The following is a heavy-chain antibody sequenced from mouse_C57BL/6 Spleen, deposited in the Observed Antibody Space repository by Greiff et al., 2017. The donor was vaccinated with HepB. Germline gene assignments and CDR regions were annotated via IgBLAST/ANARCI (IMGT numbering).Heavy chain of an antibody. CDR1: GYSITSGYY. J-gene: IGHJ3*01. CDR3: STPYDYDGAWFAY. D-gene: IGHD2-4*01. Sequence: EVKLQESGPGLVKPSQSLSLTCSVTGYSITSGYYWNWIRQFPGNKLEWMGYISYDGSNNYNPSLKNRISITRDTSKNQFFRKLNSVTTEDTATYYCSTPYDYDGAWFAYWGQGTLVTVSA. V-gene: IGHV3-6*01. CDR2: ISYDGSN.